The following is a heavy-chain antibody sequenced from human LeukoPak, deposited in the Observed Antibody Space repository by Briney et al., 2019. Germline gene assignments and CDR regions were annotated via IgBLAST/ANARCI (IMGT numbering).Heavy chain of an antibody. V-gene: IGHV1-69*05. Sequence: SVKVSCKASGYTFTGYYMHWVRQAPGQGLEWMGRIIPIFGTANYAQKFQGRVTITTDESTSTAYMELSSLRSEDTAVYYCARVDSGSYYGAFDIWGQGTMVTVSS. J-gene: IGHJ3*02. D-gene: IGHD1-26*01. CDR1: GYTFTGYY. CDR2: IIPIFGTA. CDR3: ARVDSGSYYGAFDI.